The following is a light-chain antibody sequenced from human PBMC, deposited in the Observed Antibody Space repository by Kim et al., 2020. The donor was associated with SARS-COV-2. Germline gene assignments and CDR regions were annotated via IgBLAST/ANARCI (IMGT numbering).Light chain of an antibody. CDR2: GNS. Sequence: QSVLTQPPSVSGAPGQRVTISCTGRSSNIGAGYDVHWYQQLPTKAPKLLIYGNSNRPSGVPDRFSGSKSGTSASLAITGLQAEDEADYYCQSYDNSLSSYVFGSGTKVTVL. J-gene: IGLJ1*01. CDR3: QSYDNSLSSYV. CDR1: SSNIGAGYD. V-gene: IGLV1-40*01.